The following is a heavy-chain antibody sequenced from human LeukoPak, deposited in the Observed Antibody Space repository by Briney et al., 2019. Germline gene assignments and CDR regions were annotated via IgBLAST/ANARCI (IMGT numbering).Heavy chain of an antibody. D-gene: IGHD2-2*01. CDR1: GFTFSSYG. V-gene: IGHV3-30*02. Sequence: PGRSLRLSCAASGFTFSSYGMHWVRQAPGKGLEWVTFIRYDGSNKYYAHSVKGRFTISRDNSRNTVYLQLNGLRAEDTAVYYCARAPPSIRAAMNWFDPWGQGTLVTVSS. J-gene: IGHJ5*02. CDR2: IRYDGSNK. CDR3: ARAPPSIRAAMNWFDP.